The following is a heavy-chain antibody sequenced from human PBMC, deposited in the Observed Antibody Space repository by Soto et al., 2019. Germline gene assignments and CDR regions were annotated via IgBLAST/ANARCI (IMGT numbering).Heavy chain of an antibody. CDR3: ATANWSHHYFDP. CDR1: GGSFSGYY. CDR2: INHSGSP. V-gene: IGHV4-34*01. Sequence: SETLSLTCAVYGGSFSGYYWSWLRQPPGKGLEWIGEINHSGSPNYNPSFKSRVTISVDTSKNQFSLKMTSVTAADTAVYYCATANWSHHYFDPWGQGTLVTVSS. D-gene: IGHD1-1*01. J-gene: IGHJ5*02.